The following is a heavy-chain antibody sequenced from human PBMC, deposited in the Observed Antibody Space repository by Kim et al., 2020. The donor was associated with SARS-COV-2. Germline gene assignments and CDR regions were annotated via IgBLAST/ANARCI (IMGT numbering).Heavy chain of an antibody. CDR1: GGSISSGGYY. Sequence: SETLSLTYTVSGGSISSGGYYWSWIRQHPGKGLEWIGYIYYSGSTYYNPSLKSRVTISVDTSKNQFSLKLSSVTAADTAVYYCARAPRTTVGVFDYWGQGTLVTVSS. D-gene: IGHD4-17*01. CDR3: ARAPRTTVGVFDY. CDR2: IYYSGST. V-gene: IGHV4-31*03. J-gene: IGHJ4*02.